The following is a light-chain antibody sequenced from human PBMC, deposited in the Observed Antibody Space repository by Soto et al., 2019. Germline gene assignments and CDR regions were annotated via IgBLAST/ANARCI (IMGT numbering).Light chain of an antibody. Sequence: EIVLTQSPGTLSLSPGERATLSCRASQSVNSFFLAWYQQKQVQAPRLLIYAASSSATGITDRFSGSGSGTDFTLTISRLEPEDFAVYYCQQDGSSPRTFGEGTKMEIK. J-gene: IGKJ2*01. V-gene: IGKV3-20*01. CDR2: AAS. CDR3: QQDGSSPRT. CDR1: QSVNSFF.